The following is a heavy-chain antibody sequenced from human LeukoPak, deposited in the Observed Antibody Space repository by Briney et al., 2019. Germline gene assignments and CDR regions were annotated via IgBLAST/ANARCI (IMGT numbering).Heavy chain of an antibody. D-gene: IGHD1-26*01. Sequence: TLSLTCTVSGGSISSGSYYWSWIRQPAGKGLEWIGHIYTSGSTNYNPSLKSRVTISVDTSKNQFSLKLSSVTAADTAVYCCARGSGSYFIGYYYYMDVWGKGTTVTVSS. CDR3: ARGSGSYFIGYYYYMDV. V-gene: IGHV4-61*09. CDR2: IYTSGST. CDR1: GGSISSGSYY. J-gene: IGHJ6*03.